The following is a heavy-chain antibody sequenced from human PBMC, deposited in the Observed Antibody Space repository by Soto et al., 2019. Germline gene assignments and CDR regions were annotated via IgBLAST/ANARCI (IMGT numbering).Heavy chain of an antibody. D-gene: IGHD1-26*01. CDR2: ISYDGSNK. V-gene: IGHV3-30-3*01. Sequence: QVQLVESGGGVVQPGRSLRLSCAASGFTFSSYAMHWVRQAPGKGLEWVAVISYDGSNKYYADSVKGRFTISRDNSKNTLYLQMNSLRAEDTAVYYCASGRPYGMDVWGQGTTVTDSS. CDR3: ASGRPYGMDV. CDR1: GFTFSSYA. J-gene: IGHJ6*02.